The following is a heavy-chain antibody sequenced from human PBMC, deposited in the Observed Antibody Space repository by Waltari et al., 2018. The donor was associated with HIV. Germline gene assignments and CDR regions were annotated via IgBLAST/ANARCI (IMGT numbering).Heavy chain of an antibody. CDR3: ARIRSTPTTTLDYGMDV. CDR1: GFSLSTSGMC. J-gene: IGHJ6*02. Sequence: QVTLRESGPALVKPTQTLTLTCTFSGFSLSTSGMCVSWIRQPPGKALEWLARIDWDDDKYYSTSLKTRLTISKDTSKNQVVLTMTNMDPVDTATYYCARIRSTPTTTLDYGMDVWGQGTTVTVSS. CDR2: IDWDDDK. D-gene: IGHD2-15*01. V-gene: IGHV2-70*15.